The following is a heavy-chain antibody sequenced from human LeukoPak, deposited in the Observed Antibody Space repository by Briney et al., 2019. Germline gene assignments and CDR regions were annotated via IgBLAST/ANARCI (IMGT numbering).Heavy chain of an antibody. J-gene: IGHJ5*02. D-gene: IGHD3-9*01. CDR1: GGSFSSYY. V-gene: IGHV4-34*01. CDR2: INHSGST. Sequence: SETLSLTCAVYGGSFSSYYWSWVRQPPGRGLEWIGEINHSGSTNYNPSLKSRVTISVDTSKNQFSLKLSSVTAADTAVYYCSRTAPGPDDILTGYYHWGQGTLVTVSS. CDR3: SRTAPGPDDILTGYYH.